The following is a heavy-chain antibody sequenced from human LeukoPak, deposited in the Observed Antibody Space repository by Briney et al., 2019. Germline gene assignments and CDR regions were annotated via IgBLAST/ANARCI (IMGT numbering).Heavy chain of an antibody. J-gene: IGHJ6*02. D-gene: IGHD2-2*01. CDR1: GFTFGSYA. Sequence: PGVSLRLSCAASGFTFGSYAMHWVRQAPGKGLEWVAVISYDGSNKYYADSVKGRFTISRDNSKNTLYLQMNSLRAEDTAVYSCARDGDIVVAPWSLYYGMDVWGQGTTVTVSS. V-gene: IGHV3-30-3*01. CDR3: ARDGDIVVAPWSLYYGMDV. CDR2: ISYDGSNK.